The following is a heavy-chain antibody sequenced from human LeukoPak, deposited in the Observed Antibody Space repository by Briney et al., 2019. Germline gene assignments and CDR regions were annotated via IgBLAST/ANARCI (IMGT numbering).Heavy chain of an antibody. J-gene: IGHJ4*02. D-gene: IGHD2-2*01. CDR3: AKGLVDQLLSVDY. V-gene: IGHV3-9*01. Sequence: GGSLRLSCAASGFTFDDYAMHWVRQAPGKGLEWVSGISWNSGSIGYADSVKGRFTISRDNAKNSLYLQMNSLRAEDTALYYCAKGLVDQLLSVDYWGQGTLVTVSS. CDR1: GFTFDDYA. CDR2: ISWNSGSI.